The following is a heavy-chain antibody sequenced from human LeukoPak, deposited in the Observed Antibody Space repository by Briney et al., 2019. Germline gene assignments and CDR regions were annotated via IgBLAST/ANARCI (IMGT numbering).Heavy chain of an antibody. CDR3: ARDGDIVVVPAALDY. D-gene: IGHD2-2*01. J-gene: IGHJ4*02. CDR2: ISSSSDYI. V-gene: IGHV3-21*01. Sequence: GGSLRLSCAASGFTFSSYSMNWVRQAPGKGLEWVSSISSSSDYIYYADSVKGRFTISRDNAKNSPYLQMNSLRAEDTAVYYCARDGDIVVVPAALDYWGQGTPVTVSS. CDR1: GFTFSSYS.